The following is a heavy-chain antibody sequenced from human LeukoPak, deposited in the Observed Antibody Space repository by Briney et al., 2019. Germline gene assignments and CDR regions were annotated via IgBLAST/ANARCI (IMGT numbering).Heavy chain of an antibody. CDR3: ARDRGVFGGSYLGEFDY. D-gene: IGHD1-26*01. CDR2: IYYSGST. Sequence: SETLSLTCTVSGGSISSSSYYWGWIRQPPGKGLEWIGSIYYSGSTYYNPSLKSRVTISVDTSKNQFSLKLSSVTAADTAVYYCARDRGVFGGSYLGEFDYWGQGTLVTVSS. CDR1: GGSISSSSYY. V-gene: IGHV4-39*07. J-gene: IGHJ4*02.